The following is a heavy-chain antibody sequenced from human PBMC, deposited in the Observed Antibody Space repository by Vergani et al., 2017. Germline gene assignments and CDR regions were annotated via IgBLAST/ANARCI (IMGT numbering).Heavy chain of an antibody. Sequence: EVQLVQSGAEVKKPGESLKISCKGSGYSFTSYWIGWVRQMPGKGLEWMGIIYAGDSDTGYSPSFQGQVTISAGKAISTAYLQWSSLKASDTAMYYCARPSSVVVTATRTPDAFDIWGQGTMVTVSS. CDR2: IYAGDSDT. D-gene: IGHD2-21*02. J-gene: IGHJ3*02. V-gene: IGHV5-51*01. CDR1: GYSFTSYW. CDR3: ARPSSVVVTATRTPDAFDI.